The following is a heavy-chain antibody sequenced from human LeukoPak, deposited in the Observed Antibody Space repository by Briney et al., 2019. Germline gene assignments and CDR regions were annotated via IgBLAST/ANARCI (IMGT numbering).Heavy chain of an antibody. D-gene: IGHD4-11*01. CDR1: GYTFTGYY. CDR3: ARVGDYSNYGWFDP. CDR2: INPNSGGT. V-gene: IGHV1-2*02. J-gene: IGHJ5*02. Sequence: ASVKVSCKASGYTFTGYYMHWVRQAPGQGLEWMGWINPNSGGTNYAQKFQGRVTMTWDTSISTAYMELSRLRSDDTAVYYCARVGDYSNYGWFDPWGQGTLVTVSS.